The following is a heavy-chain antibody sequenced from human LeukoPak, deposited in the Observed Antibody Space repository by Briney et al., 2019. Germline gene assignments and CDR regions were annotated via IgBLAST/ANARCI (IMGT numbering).Heavy chain of an antibody. CDR1: GGSFSGYY. D-gene: IGHD3-16*01. CDR2: IYYSGST. J-gene: IGHJ5*02. CDR3: ARRDLGVA. Sequence: SETLSLTCAVYGGSFSGYYWSRIRQPPGKGLEWGGSIYYSGSTYYNPSLKSRVTISVYTSKNQFSLKLSSVTAADTAVYYCARRDLGVAWGQGNLVTVSS. V-gene: IGHV4-34*01.